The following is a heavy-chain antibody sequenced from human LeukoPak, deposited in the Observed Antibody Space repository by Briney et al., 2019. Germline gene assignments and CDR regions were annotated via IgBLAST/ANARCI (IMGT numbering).Heavy chain of an antibody. D-gene: IGHD3-10*01. Sequence: SETLSLTCAVSGGSISSSSWWSWVRQPPGKGLEWIGEIYHSGSTNYNPSLKSRVTISADMSKSQFSLKLSSVTAADTAVYFCARQLYVSGAYYAPMDVWGKGTTVTISS. J-gene: IGHJ6*03. CDR1: GGSISSSSW. V-gene: IGHV4-4*02. CDR3: ARQLYVSGAYYAPMDV. CDR2: IYHSGST.